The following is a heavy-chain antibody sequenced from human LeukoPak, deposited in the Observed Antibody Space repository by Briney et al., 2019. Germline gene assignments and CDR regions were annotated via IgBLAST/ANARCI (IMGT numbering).Heavy chain of an antibody. CDR2: ISRDSGTI. D-gene: IGHD3-22*01. CDR1: GFTFSSYN. CDR3: ARDYDDSKGYWPSDY. Sequence: GGSLRLSCAASGFTFSSYNMIWVRQAPGKGLEWVLYISRDSGTISYADSVKGRFTVSRDNAGNSLYLQMNSLRDGDTAVYYCARDYDDSKGYWPSDYWGQGTLVTVSS. J-gene: IGHJ4*02. V-gene: IGHV3-48*02.